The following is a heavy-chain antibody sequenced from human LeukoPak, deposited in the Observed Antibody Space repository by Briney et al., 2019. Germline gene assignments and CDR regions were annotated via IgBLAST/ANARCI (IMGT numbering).Heavy chain of an antibody. J-gene: IGHJ4*02. V-gene: IGHV3-48*01. CDR1: GFTFSNAW. CDR3: AREMRITIFGVVRIPDGGDY. D-gene: IGHD3-3*01. Sequence: GGSLRLSCAASGFTFSNAWMSWVRQAPGKGLEWVSYISSSSSTIYYADSVKGRFTISRDNAKNSLYLQMNSLRAEDTAVYYCAREMRITIFGVVRIPDGGDYWGQGTLVTVSS. CDR2: ISSSSSTI.